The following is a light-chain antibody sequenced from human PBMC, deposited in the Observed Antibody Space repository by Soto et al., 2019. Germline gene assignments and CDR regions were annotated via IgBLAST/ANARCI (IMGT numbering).Light chain of an antibody. Sequence: SALTQPASVSGSPGQSLTISCTGTSSDVVNDLLVSWYQQQPGKAPKLMIYEGTKRPAGVSDRFSGSKSGNTASLTISGLQAEDEADYYCFSDARGRRAFGGGTKVTVL. CDR3: FSDARGRRA. V-gene: IGLV2-23*01. CDR2: EGT. CDR1: SSDVVNDLL. J-gene: IGLJ3*02.